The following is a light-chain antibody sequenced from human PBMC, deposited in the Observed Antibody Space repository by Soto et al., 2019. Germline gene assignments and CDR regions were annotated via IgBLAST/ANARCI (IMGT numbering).Light chain of an antibody. V-gene: IGKV3-20*01. CDR3: QQYGSPPT. Sequence: IVLTQSPGTLSLSSRERATLSGRASQSLSSIYLAWYQQEPGPAPRLLIYGASNRATGIPDRFSGSGSGTDSTLTIRRLQPEDFAVYFCQQYGSPPTFGQGTRGEIK. CDR2: GAS. J-gene: IGKJ5*01. CDR1: QSLSSIY.